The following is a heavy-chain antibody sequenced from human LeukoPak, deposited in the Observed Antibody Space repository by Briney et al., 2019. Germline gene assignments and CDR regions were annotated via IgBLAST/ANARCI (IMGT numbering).Heavy chain of an antibody. V-gene: IGHV3-23*01. CDR3: AKVKWELIRGFDY. CDR1: GFTFSNYA. Sequence: GGSLRLSCAASGFTFSNYAMNWVRQAPGKGLEWVSGLCASGGSTYYADSVKGRFTISRDNSKNTLYLQMNSLKAEDTAVYYCAKVKWELIRGFDYWGQGTLVTVSS. D-gene: IGHD1-26*01. CDR2: LCASGGST. J-gene: IGHJ4*02.